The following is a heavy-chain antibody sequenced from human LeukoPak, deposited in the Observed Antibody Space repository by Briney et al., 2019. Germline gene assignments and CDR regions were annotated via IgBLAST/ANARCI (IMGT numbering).Heavy chain of an antibody. V-gene: IGHV3-11*01. CDR3: AKGGSKQLWTGLLIIYYFDY. D-gene: IGHD6-13*01. J-gene: IGHJ4*02. CDR2: ISSSGSTI. CDR1: GFTFSDYY. Sequence: GGSLRLSCAASGFTFSDYYMSWIRQAPGKGLEWVSYISSSGSTIYYADSVKGRFTISRDNAKNSLYLQVNSLRAEDTAVYYCAKGGSKQLWTGLLIIYYFDYWGQGTLVTVSS.